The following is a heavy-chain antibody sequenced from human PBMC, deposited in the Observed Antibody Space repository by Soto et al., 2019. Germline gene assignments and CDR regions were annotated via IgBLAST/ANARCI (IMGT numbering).Heavy chain of an antibody. Sequence: XESLKISCQGSGYSFTSNWIGWVRQMPGKGLERMGIINPADSDIKYSPSFQGQVTISADKSIGTAYLQWSSLKASDTAMYYCARHQRDDASRKIDCWGQGTLVTVSS. V-gene: IGHV5-51*01. CDR1: GYSFTSNW. D-gene: IGHD3-16*01. CDR3: ARHQRDDASRKIDC. J-gene: IGHJ4*02. CDR2: INPADSDI.